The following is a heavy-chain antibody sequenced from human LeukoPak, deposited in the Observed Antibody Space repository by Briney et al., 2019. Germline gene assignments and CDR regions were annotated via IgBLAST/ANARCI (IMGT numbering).Heavy chain of an antibody. V-gene: IGHV4-61*02. CDR1: GGSISSGSYY. Sequence: SETLSLTCTVSGGSISSGSYYWSWIRQPAGKGLEWVGRIYTSGSTNYNPSLKSRVTISVDTSKNQFSLKLSSVTAADTAVYYCARGTGSSGNLFFDYWGQGTLVTVSS. CDR3: ARGTGSSGNLFFDY. D-gene: IGHD3-22*01. CDR2: IYTSGST. J-gene: IGHJ4*02.